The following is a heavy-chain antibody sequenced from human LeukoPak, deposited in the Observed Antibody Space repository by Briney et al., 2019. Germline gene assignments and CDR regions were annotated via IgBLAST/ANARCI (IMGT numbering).Heavy chain of an antibody. CDR1: GYTFTSYG. CDR2: IIPIFGTA. J-gene: IGHJ5*02. Sequence: SVKVSCKASGYTFTSYGISWVRQAPGQGLEWMGGIIPIFGTAIYAQKFQGRVTITADESTSTAYMELSSLRSGDTAVYYCARDIRNWFDPWGQGTLVTVSS. CDR3: ARDIRNWFDP. V-gene: IGHV1-69*13.